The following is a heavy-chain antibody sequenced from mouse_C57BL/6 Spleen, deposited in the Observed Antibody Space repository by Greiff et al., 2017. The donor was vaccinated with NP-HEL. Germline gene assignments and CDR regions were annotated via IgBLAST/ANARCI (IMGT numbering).Heavy chain of an antibody. J-gene: IGHJ2*01. CDR1: GYTFTSYW. CDR3: ARRGILITDCFDY. V-gene: IGHV1-69*01. Sequence: QVQLQQPGAELVMPGASVKLSCKASGYTFTSYWMHWVKQRPGQGLEWIGEIDPSDSYTNYNQKFKGKSTLTVDKSSSTAYMQLSSLTSEDSAVYYCARRGILITDCFDYWSQGTTLTVSS. D-gene: IGHD2-4*01. CDR2: IDPSDSYT.